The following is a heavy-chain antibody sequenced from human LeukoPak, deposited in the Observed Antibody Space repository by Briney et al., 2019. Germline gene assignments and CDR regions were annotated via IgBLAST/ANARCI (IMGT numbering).Heavy chain of an antibody. V-gene: IGHV1-18*01. CDR3: ARVQDSSGYYYAEYFQH. Sequence: ASVKVSCKASGYTFTSYGISWVRQAPGQGLEWIGWISAYNGNTNYAQKFQGRVTMTRDMSTSTVYMELSSLRSEDTAVYYCARVQDSSGYYYAEYFQHWGQGTLVTVSS. D-gene: IGHD3-22*01. CDR2: ISAYNGNT. J-gene: IGHJ1*01. CDR1: GYTFTSYG.